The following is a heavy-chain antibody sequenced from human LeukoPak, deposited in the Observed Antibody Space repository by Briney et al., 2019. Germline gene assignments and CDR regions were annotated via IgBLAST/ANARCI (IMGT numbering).Heavy chain of an antibody. Sequence: SETLSLTCTVSGGSISSYYWSWIRQPPGKGLEWIGYIYYSGSTNYNPSPKSRVTISVDTSKNQFSLKLSSVTAADTAVYYCARYDFWSGYYSLFDYWGQGTLVTVSS. D-gene: IGHD3-3*01. J-gene: IGHJ4*02. CDR1: GGSISSYY. CDR2: IYYSGST. CDR3: ARYDFWSGYYSLFDY. V-gene: IGHV4-59*01.